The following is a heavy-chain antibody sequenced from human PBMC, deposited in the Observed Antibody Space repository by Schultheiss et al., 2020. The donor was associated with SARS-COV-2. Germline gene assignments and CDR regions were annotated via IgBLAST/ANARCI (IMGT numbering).Heavy chain of an antibody. J-gene: IGHJ3*02. CDR2: ISSSSSYI. CDR3: ARWGTITIFGVVIVQAFDI. D-gene: IGHD3-3*01. CDR1: GFTFSSYS. Sequence: GGSLSLSCEDSGFTFSSYSMNWVRQAPGKGLEWVSSISSSSSYIYYADSVKGRFTISRDNAKNSLYLQMNSLRAEDTAVYYCARWGTITIFGVVIVQAFDIWGQGTMVTVAS. V-gene: IGHV3-21*01.